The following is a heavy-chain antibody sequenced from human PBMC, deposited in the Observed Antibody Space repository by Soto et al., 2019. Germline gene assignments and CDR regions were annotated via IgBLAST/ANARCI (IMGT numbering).Heavy chain of an antibody. CDR1: GGSISSSSYH. CDR2: IYYSGST. D-gene: IGHD2-8*01. J-gene: IGHJ4*02. Sequence: SETLSLTCTVSGGSISSSSYHWGWIRQPPGKGLEWIGSIYYSGSTYYNPSLKSRVTISVDTSKNQFSLKLSSVTAADTAVYYCASTNGEYWGQGTLVTVSS. CDR3: ASTNGEY. V-gene: IGHV4-39*01.